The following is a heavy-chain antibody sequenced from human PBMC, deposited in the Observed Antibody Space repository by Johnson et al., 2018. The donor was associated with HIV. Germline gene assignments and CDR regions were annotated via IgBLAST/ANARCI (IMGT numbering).Heavy chain of an antibody. V-gene: IGHV3-64*01. D-gene: IGHD3-3*01. CDR2: ISTNGGST. CDR1: GFTFSNYA. J-gene: IGHJ3*02. Sequence: VQLVESGGGLVQPGGSLRLSCAASGFTFSNYAMHWVRQAPVKGLDYVSGISTNGGSTYYANSVKGRFTISRDNSKNTLYLQMNSLRAEDTALYYCAREGRSHAFDIWGQGTMVTVSS. CDR3: AREGRSHAFDI.